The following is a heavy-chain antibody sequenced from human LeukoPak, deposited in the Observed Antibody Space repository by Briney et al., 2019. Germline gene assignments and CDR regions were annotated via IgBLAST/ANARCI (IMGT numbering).Heavy chain of an antibody. CDR2: IIPIFGTA. V-gene: IGHV1-69*05. CDR3: ARARYFGWLNDY. CDR1: GGTFSSYA. Sequence: SVKVSCKASGGTFSSYAISWVRQAPGQGLEWMGRIIPIFGTANYAQKFQGRVTITTDESTSTAYMELSSLRSEDTAVYYCARARYFGWLNDYWGQGTLVTVSS. J-gene: IGHJ4*02. D-gene: IGHD3-9*01.